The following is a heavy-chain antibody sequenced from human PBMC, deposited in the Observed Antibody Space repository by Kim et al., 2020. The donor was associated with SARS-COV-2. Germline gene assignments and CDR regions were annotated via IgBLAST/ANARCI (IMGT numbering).Heavy chain of an antibody. CDR1: GFAFNNYA. CDR2: ISYNGIDE. D-gene: IGHD6-13*01. Sequence: GGSLRLSCVASGFAFNNYAMHWVRQAPGKGLEWVAVISYNGIDEYYAESVKGRFTISRDNSKKTLFLQMNSLRHEDSAVYYCAKEGPIASVAPYFDFWGQGALVTVSS. V-gene: IGHV3-30*18. CDR3: AKEGPIASVAPYFDF. J-gene: IGHJ4*02.